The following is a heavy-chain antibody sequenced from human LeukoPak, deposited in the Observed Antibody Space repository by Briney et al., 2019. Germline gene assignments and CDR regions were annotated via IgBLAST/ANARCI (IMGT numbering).Heavy chain of an antibody. D-gene: IGHD6-13*01. CDR2: INPNSGGT. CDR1: GYTFTDYY. Sequence: PLASVKVPCKASGYTFTDYYMHWVRQAPGQGLEWMGWINPNSGGTNYAQKSQGRVTMTTDTSISTAYMEVSRLRSDDTAVYYCARVRIGQQLDKYYYYAMDVWGQGTTVTVSS. V-gene: IGHV1-2*02. CDR3: ARVRIGQQLDKYYYYAMDV. J-gene: IGHJ6*02.